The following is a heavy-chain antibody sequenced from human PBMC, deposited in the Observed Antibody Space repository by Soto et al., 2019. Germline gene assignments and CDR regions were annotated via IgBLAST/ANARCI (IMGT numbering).Heavy chain of an antibody. CDR1: GGSIRISNYY. J-gene: IGHJ6*03. CDR3: ARLFKGVYDYYYMDL. V-gene: IGHV4-39*01. CDR2: IYYNGNT. Sequence: PSETLSLTCAVSGGSIRISNYYWGWIRQPPGKGLEWIANIYYNGNTYYNPSLESRVTISVDTSKNQFSLKLSSVTAADTAMYYCARLFKGVYDYYYMDLWGKGTPVTVSS.